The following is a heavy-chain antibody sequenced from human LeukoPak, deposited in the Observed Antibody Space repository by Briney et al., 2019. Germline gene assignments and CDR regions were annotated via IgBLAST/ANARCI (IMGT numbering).Heavy chain of an antibody. V-gene: IGHV1-24*01. CDR1: GYTLTELS. D-gene: IGHD3-16*02. CDR3: ATFRPLMVDYIWGSYRPPAKYYFDY. CDR2: FDTEDGET. J-gene: IGHJ4*02. Sequence: AASVKVSCKVSGYTLTELSMHWVRQAPGKGLEWMGGFDTEDGETMYAQKFQGRVTMTEDTSTDTAYMELSSLRSEDTAVYYCATFRPLMVDYIWGSYRPPAKYYFDYWGQGTLVTVSS.